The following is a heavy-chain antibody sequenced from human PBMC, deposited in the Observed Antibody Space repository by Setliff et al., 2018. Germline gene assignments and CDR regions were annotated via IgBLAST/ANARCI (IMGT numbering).Heavy chain of an antibody. CDR1: GYTFNDYG. J-gene: IGHJ4*02. V-gene: IGHV1-18*01. D-gene: IGHD2-8*01. CDR3: SRLVRFCTKTACQRLSGGEF. CDR2: ISSYTGKT. Sequence: VKVSCKTSGYTFNDYGITWVRQVPGQGLEWMGWISSYTGKTYYAEKLQGRVTLTTDTSTSTAYLDLRSLESDDTAVYYCSRLVRFCTKTACQRLSGGEFWGQGTLVTVSS.